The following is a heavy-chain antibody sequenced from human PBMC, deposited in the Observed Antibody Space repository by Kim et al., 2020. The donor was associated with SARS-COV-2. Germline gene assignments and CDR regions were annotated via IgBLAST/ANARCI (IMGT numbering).Heavy chain of an antibody. CDR3: ARDPLGSSNYDFWSGYGGGFDY. V-gene: IGHV3-33*01. J-gene: IGHJ4*02. Sequence: GGSLRLSCAASGFTFSSYGMHWVRQAPGKGLEWVAVIWYDGSNKYYADSVKGRFTISRDNSKNTLYLQMNSLRAEDTAVYYCARDPLGSSNYDFWSGYGGGFDYWGQGTLVTVSS. CDR2: IWYDGSNK. D-gene: IGHD3-3*01. CDR1: GFTFSSYG.